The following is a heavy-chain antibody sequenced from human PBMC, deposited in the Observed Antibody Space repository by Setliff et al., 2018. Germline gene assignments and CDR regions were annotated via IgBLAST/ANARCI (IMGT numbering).Heavy chain of an antibody. D-gene: IGHD3-10*01. J-gene: IGHJ6*03. Sequence: LSLTCTVSGGSISSYYWSWIRQPPGKGLEWIGYIYASGSTDYNPSLKSRVTISVDTSKNQLSLKLSSVTAADTAVYYCAKVPITKVYFYMDVWGKGTTVTVSS. CDR2: IYASGST. V-gene: IGHV4-4*08. CDR1: GGSISSYY. CDR3: AKVPITKVYFYMDV.